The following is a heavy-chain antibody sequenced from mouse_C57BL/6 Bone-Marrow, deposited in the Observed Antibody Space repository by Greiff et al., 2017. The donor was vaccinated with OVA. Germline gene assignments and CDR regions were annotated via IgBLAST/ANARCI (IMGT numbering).Heavy chain of an antibody. Sequence: EVKLVESGGGLVKPGGSLKLSCAASGFTFSDYGMHWVRQAPEKGLEWVAYISSGSSTIYYADTVKGRFTLSRDNAKNTLFLQMTSLRSEDTAMYYWARPYDYVYYFDYWGQGTTLTVSS. D-gene: IGHD2-4*01. CDR3: ARPYDYVYYFDY. V-gene: IGHV5-17*01. J-gene: IGHJ2*01. CDR1: GFTFSDYG. CDR2: ISSGSSTI.